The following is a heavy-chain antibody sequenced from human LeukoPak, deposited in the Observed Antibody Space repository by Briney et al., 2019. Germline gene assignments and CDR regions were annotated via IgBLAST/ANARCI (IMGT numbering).Heavy chain of an antibody. D-gene: IGHD6-13*01. CDR1: GFTFSSYA. J-gene: IGHJ4*02. CDR2: ISYDGSNK. CDR3: ARGGRIAAAGMKIDY. Sequence: GGSLRLSCAASGFTFSSYAMHWVRQAPGKGLEWVAVISYDGSNKYYADSVKGRFTNSRDNSKNTLYLQMNSLRAEDTAVYYCARGGRIAAAGMKIDYWGQGTLVTVSS. V-gene: IGHV3-30-3*01.